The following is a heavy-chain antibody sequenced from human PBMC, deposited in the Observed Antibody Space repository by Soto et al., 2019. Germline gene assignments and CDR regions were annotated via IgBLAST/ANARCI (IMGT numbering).Heavy chain of an antibody. CDR2: IYSGGST. CDR3: ARHVVQLERHYYYYYGMDV. V-gene: IGHV3-66*04. Sequence: EVQLVESGGGLVQPGGSLRLSCAASGFTVSSNYMSWVGQAPGKGLEWVSVIYSGGSTYYADSVKGRFTISRDNSKNTLYLQMNSLRAEDTAVYYCARHVVQLERHYYYYYGMDVWGQGTTVTVSS. D-gene: IGHD1-1*01. CDR1: GFTVSSNY. J-gene: IGHJ6*02.